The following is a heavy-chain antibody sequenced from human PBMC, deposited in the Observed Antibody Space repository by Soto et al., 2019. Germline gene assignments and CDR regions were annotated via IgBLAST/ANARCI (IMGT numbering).Heavy chain of an antibody. D-gene: IGHD3-9*01. V-gene: IGHV1-18*01. Sequence: VKVSCKASGYTFTSYGISWVRQAPGQGLEWMGWISAYNGNTNYAQKLQGRVTMTTDTSTSTAYMELRSLRSDDTAVYYCARDGRYFDWLLPHWFDPWGQGTLVTVSS. CDR2: ISAYNGNT. J-gene: IGHJ5*02. CDR3: ARDGRYFDWLLPHWFDP. CDR1: GYTFTSYG.